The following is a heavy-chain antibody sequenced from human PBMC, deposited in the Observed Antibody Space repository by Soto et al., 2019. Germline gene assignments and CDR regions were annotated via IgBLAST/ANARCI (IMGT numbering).Heavy chain of an antibody. D-gene: IGHD6-13*01. CDR3: ARHARGEDLSWYGPPRYYYYMDV. Sequence: GESLKISCKGSGYSFTSYWIGWVRQMPGKGLEWMGIIYPGDSDTRYSPSFQGQVTISADKSISTAYLQWSSLKASDTAMYYCARHARGEDLSWYGPPRYYYYMDVWGKGTTVTVSS. CDR1: GYSFTSYW. J-gene: IGHJ6*03. V-gene: IGHV5-51*01. CDR2: IYPGDSDT.